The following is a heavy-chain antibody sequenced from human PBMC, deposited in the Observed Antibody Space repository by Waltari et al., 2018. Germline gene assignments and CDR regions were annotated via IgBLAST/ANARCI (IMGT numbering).Heavy chain of an antibody. J-gene: IGHJ4*02. Sequence: EVRLVESGGGLVQPGGSLRLSCTASGFTFSTYSLPWVRQAPGKGLEWVSFISGSATTTHYVDSVKGRFTISRDNAKNSLYLQMNSLTVADTGVYYCAREYTVGGLFGFWGQGTLVAVSS. V-gene: IGHV3-48*04. D-gene: IGHD1-26*01. CDR2: ISGSATTT. CDR3: AREYTVGGLFGF. CDR1: GFTFSTYS.